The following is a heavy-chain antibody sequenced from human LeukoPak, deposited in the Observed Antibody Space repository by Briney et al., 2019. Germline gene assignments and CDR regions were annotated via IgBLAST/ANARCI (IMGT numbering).Heavy chain of an antibody. Sequence: SETLSRTCAVSGGSITTTNWWSWVRQPPGKGLEWIGEVHLSGATNYNPSLESRVSMSIDKSKNHLSLEVTSVTAADTAIYYCTRESGAFSPFGFWGQGTLLTVSS. V-gene: IGHV4-4*02. D-gene: IGHD1-26*01. CDR2: VHLSGAT. J-gene: IGHJ4*02. CDR1: GGSITTTNW. CDR3: TRESGAFSPFGF.